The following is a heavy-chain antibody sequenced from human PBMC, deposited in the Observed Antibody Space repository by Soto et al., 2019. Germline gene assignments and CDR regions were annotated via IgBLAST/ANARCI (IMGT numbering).Heavy chain of an antibody. CDR3: AKEDNAGMVVTTFDF. D-gene: IGHD2-21*02. CDR1: GFTFSNYG. Sequence: GGSLRLSCAASGFTFSNYGMSWVRQAPGKGLEWVSAITDSGDKTFYIASVKGRFTISKDNSKNTLYLQMNSLRAEDTAVYYCAKEDNAGMVVTTFDFWGQGILVTVSS. V-gene: IGHV3-23*01. CDR2: ITDSGDKT. J-gene: IGHJ4*02.